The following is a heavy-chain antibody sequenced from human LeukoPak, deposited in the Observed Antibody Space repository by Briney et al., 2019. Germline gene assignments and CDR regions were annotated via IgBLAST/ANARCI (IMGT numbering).Heavy chain of an antibody. D-gene: IGHD1-26*01. CDR1: GFTFSSYP. CDR2: ISYDGSNK. Sequence: GGSLRLSCAASGFTFSSYPMHWVRQAPGKGLEWVALISYDGSNKYYADSVKGRFTISRDNSKNTLFLQMNSLRAEDTAVYYCARARPIVTATIPPDYWGQGTLVTVSS. J-gene: IGHJ4*02. V-gene: IGHV3-30*04. CDR3: ARARPIVTATIPPDY.